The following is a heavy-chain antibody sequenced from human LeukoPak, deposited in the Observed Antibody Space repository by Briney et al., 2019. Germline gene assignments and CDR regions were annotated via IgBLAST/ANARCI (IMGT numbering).Heavy chain of an antibody. CDR1: GLTVSSNY. CDR2: TYSGGST. J-gene: IGHJ4*02. V-gene: IGHV3-66*01. D-gene: IGHD2-2*01. CDR3: AGGLGYARTY. Sequence: GGSLRLSCVPSGLTVSSNYMSWVRQAPGKGLEWVSVTYSGGSTDYADSVKGRFTISRDNSKNTLYLQMNTLRVEDTAVYYCAGGLGYARTYWGQGTLGTVSS.